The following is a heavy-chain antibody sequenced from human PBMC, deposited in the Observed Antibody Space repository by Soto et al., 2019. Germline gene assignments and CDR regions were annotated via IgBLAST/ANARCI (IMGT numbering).Heavy chain of an antibody. D-gene: IGHD6-13*01. Sequence: QVQLVQSGPEVKKPGASIKVSCKASGYPFTTYGINWVRQAPGQGLEWMGWISVSNGYTNYAQNLQGRVTMTADTSTNVAYMELRSLRSDDTAVYYCTIENAAAASPTLDYWGHGTLVTVSS. CDR2: ISVSNGYT. J-gene: IGHJ4*01. CDR3: TIENAAAASPTLDY. CDR1: GYPFTTYG. V-gene: IGHV1-18*01.